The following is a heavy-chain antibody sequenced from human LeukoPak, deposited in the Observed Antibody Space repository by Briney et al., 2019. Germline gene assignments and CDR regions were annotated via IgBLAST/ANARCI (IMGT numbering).Heavy chain of an antibody. V-gene: IGHV4-39*07. Sequence: SETLSLTCTVSGGSISSTDSFWGWIRQPPGKGLEWIGSIYSGGITYYNPSLKSRVTISEDTSKNQFSLKMTSMTAADTAIYYCWLEKVVAAYFDSWGQGTLVTVSS. J-gene: IGHJ4*02. CDR2: IYSGGIT. CDR1: GGSISSTDSF. D-gene: IGHD2-15*01. CDR3: WLEKVVAAYFDS.